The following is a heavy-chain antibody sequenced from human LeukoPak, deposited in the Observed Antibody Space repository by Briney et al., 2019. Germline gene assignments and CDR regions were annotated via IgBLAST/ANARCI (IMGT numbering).Heavy chain of an antibody. Sequence: PGGSLRLSCAASEFSVGSNYMTWVRQAPGKGLEWVSSISSSSDYIYYAESVKGRFTISRDNAKNSLYLQMNSLRAEDTAVYYCARDCSGGSCPFDYWGQGTLVTVST. CDR2: ISSSSDYI. CDR3: ARDCSGGSCPFDY. J-gene: IGHJ4*02. CDR1: EFSVGSNY. D-gene: IGHD2-15*01. V-gene: IGHV3-21*01.